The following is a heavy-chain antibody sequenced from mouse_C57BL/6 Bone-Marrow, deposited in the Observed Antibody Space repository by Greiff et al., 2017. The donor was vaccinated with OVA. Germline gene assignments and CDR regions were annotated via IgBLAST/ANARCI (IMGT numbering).Heavy chain of an antibody. CDR3: ARVFEVRGYYAMDY. Sequence: EVKLMESEGGLVQPGSSMKLSCTASGFTFSDYYMAWVRQVPEKGLEWVANINYDGSSTYYLDSLKSRFIISRDNAKNILYLQMSSLKSEDTATYYCARVFEVRGYYAMDYWGQGTSVTVSS. CDR1: GFTFSDYY. J-gene: IGHJ4*01. V-gene: IGHV5-16*01. CDR2: INYDGSST.